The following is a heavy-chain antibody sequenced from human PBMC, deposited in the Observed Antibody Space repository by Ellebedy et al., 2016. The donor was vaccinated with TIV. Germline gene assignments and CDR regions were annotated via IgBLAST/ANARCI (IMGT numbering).Heavy chain of an antibody. J-gene: IGHJ4*02. V-gene: IGHV3-23*01. CDR3: AKDSQSFADSGGFDY. Sequence: GESLKISCVASGFTFNTHAMNWVRQAPGKGLEWVSSINYDSRSTYYADSVKGRFTISRDNPKKMLYLQMNSLSAEDTAVYYCAKDSQSFADSGGFDYWGQGTPVTVSS. D-gene: IGHD3-22*01. CDR1: GFTFNTHA. CDR2: INYDSRST.